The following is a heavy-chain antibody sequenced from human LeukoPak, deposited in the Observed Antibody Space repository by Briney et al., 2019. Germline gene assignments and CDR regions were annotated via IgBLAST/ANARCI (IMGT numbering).Heavy chain of an antibody. CDR1: GHTLTKLS. D-gene: IGHD2-15*01. CDR3: AKPQHIVVVGDAFDI. J-gene: IGHJ3*02. V-gene: IGHV1-24*01. CDR2: FDPEDGEA. Sequence: ASVKVSCKVSGHTLTKLSIQWVRQAPGKGLEWMGGFDPEDGEAIYAQNFQGRVTMTEGTSTDTAYMELRSLRSDDTAVYYCAKPQHIVVVGDAFDIWGQGTMVTVSS.